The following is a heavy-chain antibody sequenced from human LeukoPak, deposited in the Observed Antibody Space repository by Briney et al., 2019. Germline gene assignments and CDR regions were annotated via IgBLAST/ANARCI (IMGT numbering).Heavy chain of an antibody. J-gene: IGHJ4*02. CDR1: GYTFTSYD. CDR3: ARRRTAVAVYLY. V-gene: IGHV1-8*01. Sequence: GASVKVSCKASGYTFTSYDINWVRQATGQGLEWMGWMNPYNDNTGYAQKFQGRVTMTRNTSISTAYMELSNLSSEDTAVYYCARRRTAVAVYLYWGQGTQVTVSS. CDR2: MNPYNDNT. D-gene: IGHD6-19*01.